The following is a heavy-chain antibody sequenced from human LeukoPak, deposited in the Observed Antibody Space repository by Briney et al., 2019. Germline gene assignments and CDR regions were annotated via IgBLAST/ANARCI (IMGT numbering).Heavy chain of an antibody. CDR1: GYTFSSYG. CDR3: ATIFGVARGALDY. Sequence: ASLKVSCKTSGYTFSSYGISWLRQSPGQGLEWMGWISPNSGGTNYAQKFQAWVTMTRDTSISTAYMELSRLRSDDTAVYYCATIFGVARGALDYWGQGTLVTVSS. D-gene: IGHD3-3*01. CDR2: ISPNSGGT. V-gene: IGHV1-2*04. J-gene: IGHJ4*02.